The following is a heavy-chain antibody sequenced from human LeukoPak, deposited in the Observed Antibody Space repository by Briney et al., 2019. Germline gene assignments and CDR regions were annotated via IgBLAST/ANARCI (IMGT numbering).Heavy chain of an antibody. Sequence: PSETLSLTCTVSGYSISSGYFWGWIRQPPGKGLEWIGSIYHSGSTSYNPSLKSRLTISVDTSKNQFSLKLNFVTAADTAMYYCARDSASWFGELYTFYYYMDVWGKGTTVTISS. CDR1: GYSISSGYF. CDR3: ARDSASWFGELYTFYYYMDV. V-gene: IGHV4-38-2*02. J-gene: IGHJ6*03. D-gene: IGHD3-10*01. CDR2: IYHSGST.